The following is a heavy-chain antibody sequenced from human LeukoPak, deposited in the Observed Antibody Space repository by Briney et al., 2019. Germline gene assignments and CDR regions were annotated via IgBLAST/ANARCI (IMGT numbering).Heavy chain of an antibody. V-gene: IGHV4-59*01. CDR2: IYYSGST. J-gene: IGHJ3*02. CDR1: GGSISSYY. CDR3: ARVPPIDAFDI. Sequence: SETLSLTCTVSGGSISSYYWSWIRQPPGKGLEWIGYIYYSGSTNYNPSLKSRVTISVDTSKNQFSLKLSSVTAADTAVYYCARVPPIDAFDIWDQGTMVTVSS.